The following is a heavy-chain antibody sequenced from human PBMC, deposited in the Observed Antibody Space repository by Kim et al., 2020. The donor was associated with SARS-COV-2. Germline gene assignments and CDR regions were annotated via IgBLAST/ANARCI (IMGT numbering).Heavy chain of an antibody. V-gene: IGHV3-21*01. J-gene: IGHJ6*02. D-gene: IGHD3-9*01. Sequence: ADSVKGRYPISRDNAKTSLYLKMNSLRAEDTAVYYCARAGGLTYYYGMDVWGQGTTVTVSS. CDR3: ARAGGLTYYYGMDV.